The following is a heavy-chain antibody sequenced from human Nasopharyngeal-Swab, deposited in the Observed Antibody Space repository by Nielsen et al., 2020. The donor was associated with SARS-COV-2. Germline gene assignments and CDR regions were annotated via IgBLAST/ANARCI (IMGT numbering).Heavy chain of an antibody. CDR2: ISGSGYTI. CDR1: GFTFRDCY. V-gene: IGHV3-11*01. Sequence: GGSLRLSCAASGFTFRDCYMSWIRQAPGKGLEWVAYISGSGYTIYYGDAMNGRFTISRDNGRNSMSLQMNDLKADDTAVYYCARFYDSKVEPDYWGQGTLVTVSS. D-gene: IGHD3-22*01. J-gene: IGHJ4*02. CDR3: ARFYDSKVEPDY.